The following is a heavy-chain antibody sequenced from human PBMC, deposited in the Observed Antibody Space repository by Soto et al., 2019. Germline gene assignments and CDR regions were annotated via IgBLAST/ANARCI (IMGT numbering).Heavy chain of an antibody. V-gene: IGHV1-18*01. CDR1: GYTFTSYG. Sequence: QVQLVQSGAEVKKPGASVKVSCKASGYTFTSYGISWVRQAPGQGLEWMGWISADNGNTNYAQKLQGRANMTTDTSTSTAYMELRSLRSDDTAVYYCARDPSYSSSSRVRYYYYGMDVWGQGTTVTVSS. CDR3: ARDPSYSSSSRVRYYYYGMDV. CDR2: ISADNGNT. D-gene: IGHD6-6*01. J-gene: IGHJ6*02.